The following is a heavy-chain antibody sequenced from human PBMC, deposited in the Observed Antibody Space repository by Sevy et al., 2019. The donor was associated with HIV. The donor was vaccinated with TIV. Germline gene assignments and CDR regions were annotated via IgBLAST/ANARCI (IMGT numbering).Heavy chain of an antibody. V-gene: IGHV3-72*01. J-gene: IGHJ4*02. CDR3: ATHAGIAAAGRVFDY. D-gene: IGHD6-13*01. Sequence: GGSLRLSCVASGFTFSDHYMEWVRQAPGKGLEWVGRTRNKADGYTTEYAAPVKGRFTISRDESKNSLYVQVNSLKAEDTAVYYCATHAGIAAAGRVFDYWGQGTLVTVSS. CDR2: TRNKADGYTT. CDR1: GFTFSDHY.